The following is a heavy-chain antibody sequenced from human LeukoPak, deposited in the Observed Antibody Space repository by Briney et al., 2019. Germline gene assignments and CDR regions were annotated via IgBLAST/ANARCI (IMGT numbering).Heavy chain of an antibody. CDR1: GFTFSIYA. J-gene: IGHJ4*02. CDR3: AKAGGYYPYYFDC. D-gene: IGHD3-22*01. Sequence: GGSLRLSCAASGFTFSIYAMSWVRQAPGKGLEWVSGISGSGGSTYYADSVKGRFTISRDNPKNTLYLQMNSLRAEDTAVYYCAKAGGYYPYYFDCWGQGTLVTVSS. V-gene: IGHV3-23*01. CDR2: ISGSGGST.